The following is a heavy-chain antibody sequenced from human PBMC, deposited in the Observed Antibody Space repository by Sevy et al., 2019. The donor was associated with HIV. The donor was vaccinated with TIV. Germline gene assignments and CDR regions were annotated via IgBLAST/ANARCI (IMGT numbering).Heavy chain of an antibody. V-gene: IGHV4-39*02. D-gene: IGHD6-13*01. Sequence: SETLSLTCTVSGDSISNNDYYWAWIRQPPGNGLDWIGSIYYSGSTYYTPSLKSRVTISVDTSKNQFSLKLRSVTAADTAVYYCAREGPRIAQFDYWGQGTLVTVSS. CDR2: IYYSGST. J-gene: IGHJ4*02. CDR1: GDSISNNDYY. CDR3: AREGPRIAQFDY.